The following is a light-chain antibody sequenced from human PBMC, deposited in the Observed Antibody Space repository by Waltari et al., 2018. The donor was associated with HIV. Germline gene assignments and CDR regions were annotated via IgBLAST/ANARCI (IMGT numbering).Light chain of an antibody. CDR3: SSYTSSSTREV. J-gene: IGLJ3*02. CDR1: SSDVGGYNY. V-gene: IGLV2-14*03. CDR2: DVS. Sequence: QSALTQPASVSGSPGQSITISCTGTSSDVGGYNYVSWYQQHPGKAPKLMIYDVSNRPSGGSMRFSGSKSDNSASLSISGLQAEDEYDYYCSSYTSSSTREVFGGGTKLTVL.